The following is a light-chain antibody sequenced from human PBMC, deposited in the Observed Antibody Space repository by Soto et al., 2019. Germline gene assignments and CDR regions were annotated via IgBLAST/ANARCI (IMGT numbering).Light chain of an antibody. J-gene: IGKJ4*01. CDR1: QSISSW. CDR2: DAS. V-gene: IGKV1-5*01. CDR3: QQDYNLPLT. Sequence: DIQMTQSPSTLSASVGDRVTITCRASQSISSWLAWYQQKAGKAPKLLIYDASTLESGVPSRFSGSGSGTDFTLTISSLQPEDFAVYYCQQDYNLPLTFGGGTKVEIK.